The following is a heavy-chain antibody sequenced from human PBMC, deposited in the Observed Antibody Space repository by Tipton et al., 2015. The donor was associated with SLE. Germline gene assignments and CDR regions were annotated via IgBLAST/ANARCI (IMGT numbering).Heavy chain of an antibody. J-gene: IGHJ3*02. CDR1: GGSFSGYY. D-gene: IGHD6-19*01. CDR3: AKGLEQWLGDAFDI. Sequence: TLSLTCAVYGGSFSGYYWSWIRQPPGKGLEWIGEINHSGSTNYNPSLKSRVTISVDTSKNQFSLKLSSVTAADTAVYYCAKGLEQWLGDAFDIWGQGTMVTVSS. V-gene: IGHV4-34*01. CDR2: INHSGST.